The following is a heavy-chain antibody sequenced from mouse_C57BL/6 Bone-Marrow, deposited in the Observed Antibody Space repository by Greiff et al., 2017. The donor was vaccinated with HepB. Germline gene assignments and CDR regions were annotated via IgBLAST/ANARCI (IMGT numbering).Heavy chain of an antibody. CDR1: GFTFSDYG. J-gene: IGHJ4*01. CDR2: ISSGSSTI. D-gene: IGHD2-4*01. Sequence: EVKVEESGGGLVKPGGSLKLSCAASGFTFSDYGMHWVRQAPEKGLEWVAYISSGSSTIYYADTVKGRFTISRDNAKNTLFLQMTSLRSEDTAMYYCAIYYDYDDAMDYWGQGTSVTVSS. CDR3: AIYYDYDDAMDY. V-gene: IGHV5-17*01.